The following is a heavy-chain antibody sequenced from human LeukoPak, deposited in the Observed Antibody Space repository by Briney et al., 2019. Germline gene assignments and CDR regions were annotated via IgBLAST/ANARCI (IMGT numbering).Heavy chain of an antibody. V-gene: IGHV1-69*04. CDR1: GGTFSSYA. Sequence: GASVKVSCKASGGTFSSYAISWVRQAPGQGLEWMGRIIPILGIANYAQKFQGRVTITADKSTSTAYMELSSLRSEDTAVYYCARDGRTPYYYDSSWFDPWGQGTLVTVSS. CDR3: ARDGRTPYYYDSSWFDP. J-gene: IGHJ5*02. CDR2: IIPILGIA. D-gene: IGHD3-22*01.